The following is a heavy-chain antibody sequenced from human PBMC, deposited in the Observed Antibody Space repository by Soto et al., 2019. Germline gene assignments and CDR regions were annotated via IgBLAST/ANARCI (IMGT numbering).Heavy chain of an antibody. CDR2: IIPMLGTI. D-gene: IGHD1-26*01. CDR3: AIWKEWEQPSNHYYFDY. Sequence: QVQLVQSGAEVKTPGSSVRVSCKTAGRTFLISAIAWVRQSPGQGLEWMGGIIPMLGTIHIAQNFQGRVNFTSDRSTSTAYMDLSSLRSEATATYFCAIWKEWEQPSNHYYFDYWGQGSQVIVSS. CDR1: GRTFLISA. J-gene: IGHJ4*02. V-gene: IGHV1-69*06.